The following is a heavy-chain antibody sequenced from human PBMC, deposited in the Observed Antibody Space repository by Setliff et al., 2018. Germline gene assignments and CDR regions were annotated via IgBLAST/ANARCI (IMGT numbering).Heavy chain of an antibody. J-gene: IGHJ4*02. V-gene: IGHV1-18*01. D-gene: IGHD2-15*01. CDR2: IGPYNGNT. CDR3: ARDGGGYCATTSCFHFDY. CDR1: GYTFTRYG. Sequence: RASVKVSCKASGYTFTRYGISWVRQAPGKGFEWMGWIGPYNGNTYYAQKFQGRVAITTDTSTSTAYMELRNLRPDDTAIYYCARDGGGYCATTSCFHFDYWGQGTQVTVSS.